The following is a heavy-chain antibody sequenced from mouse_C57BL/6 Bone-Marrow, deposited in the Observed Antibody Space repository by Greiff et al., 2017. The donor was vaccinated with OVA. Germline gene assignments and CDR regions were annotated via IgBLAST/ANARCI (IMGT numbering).Heavy chain of an antibody. Sequence: EVQLVESGGDLVKPGGSLKLSCAASGFTFSSYGMSWVRQTPDKRLEWVATISSGGSYTYYPDSVKGRFTISRDNAKNTLYLQMSSLKSEDTAMYYCERQLLRYSWFAYWGQGTLVTVSA. J-gene: IGHJ3*01. CDR3: ERQLLRYSWFAY. V-gene: IGHV5-6*01. D-gene: IGHD1-1*01. CDR1: GFTFSSYG. CDR2: ISSGGSYT.